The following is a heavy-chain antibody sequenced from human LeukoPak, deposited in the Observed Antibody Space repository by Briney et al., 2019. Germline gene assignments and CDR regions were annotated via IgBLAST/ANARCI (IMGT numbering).Heavy chain of an antibody. CDR1: GFRFGGFS. V-gene: IGHV3-74*01. D-gene: IGHD1-26*01. CDR3: AKGGRNVIDY. J-gene: IGHJ4*02. CDR2: INSDGSST. Sequence: GGSLRLSCAASGFRFGGFSMNWVRQAPGKGLVWVSRINSDGSSTSYADSVKGRLTISRDNAKNTLYLQMNSLRDEDTAVYYCAKGGRNVIDYWGQGTLVTVSS.